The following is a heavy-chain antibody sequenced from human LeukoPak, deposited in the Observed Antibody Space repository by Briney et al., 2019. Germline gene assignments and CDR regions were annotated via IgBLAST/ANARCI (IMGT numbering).Heavy chain of an antibody. J-gene: IGHJ6*04. Sequence: GGSLRLSCTASGFTFGDYAMSWVRQAPGKGLEWVGFIRSKAYGGTTEYAASVKGRFTISREDSKSIAYPQMNSLKTEDTAVYYCTRDGVDRGYSYGLSLSYYYYGMDVWGKGTTVTVSS. V-gene: IGHV3-49*04. D-gene: IGHD5-18*01. CDR2: IRSKAYGGTT. CDR1: GFTFGDYA. CDR3: TRDGVDRGYSYGLSLSYYYYGMDV.